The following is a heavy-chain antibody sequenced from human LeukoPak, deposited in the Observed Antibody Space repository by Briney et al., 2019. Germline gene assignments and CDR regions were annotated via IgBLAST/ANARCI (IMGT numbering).Heavy chain of an antibody. D-gene: IGHD3-16*02. CDR1: GGSFSGYY. V-gene: IGHV4-34*01. J-gene: IGHJ3*02. CDR2: INHSGST. CDR3: AREAITFGGVIVSMDAFDI. Sequence: SETLSLTCAVYGGSFSGYYWSWIRQPPGKGLEWIGGINHSGSTNYNPSLKSRVTISVDTSKNQFSLKLSSVTAADTAVYYCAREAITFGGVIVSMDAFDIWGQGTMVTVSS.